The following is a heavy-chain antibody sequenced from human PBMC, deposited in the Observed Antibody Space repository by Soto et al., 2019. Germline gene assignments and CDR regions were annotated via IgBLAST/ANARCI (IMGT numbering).Heavy chain of an antibody. Sequence: EVQLVESGGGLLQPGRSQRLSCRASGFRFDDYAMHWVRQSPGKAPGLVSGISWNSAITGYADSDKGRFTSSRDNAKSSRCMKMTGVSAKDTALHYWGKDLFVVTAMFDCGGQGTLVTVCS. CDR2: ISWNSAIT. V-gene: IGHV3-9*01. CDR3: GKDLFVVTAMFDC. D-gene: IGHD2-21*02. J-gene: IGHJ4*02. CDR1: GFRFDDYA.